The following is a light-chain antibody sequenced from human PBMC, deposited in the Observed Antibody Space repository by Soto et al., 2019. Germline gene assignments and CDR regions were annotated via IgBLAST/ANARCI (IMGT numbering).Light chain of an antibody. Sequence: QSVLTQPPSASGTPGQRVTISCSGSSSNIESNTVTWYQQLPGTAPKLVIYSNYDRPSGVPDRFSGSTSGTSASLVIRGLQSEDEADYYCAAWDAILNGYVFGGGTKLTVL. J-gene: IGLJ1*01. CDR1: SSNIESNT. V-gene: IGLV1-44*01. CDR2: SNY. CDR3: AAWDAILNGYV.